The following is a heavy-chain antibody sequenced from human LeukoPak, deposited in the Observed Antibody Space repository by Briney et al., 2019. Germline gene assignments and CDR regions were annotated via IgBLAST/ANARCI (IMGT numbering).Heavy chain of an antibody. V-gene: IGHV3-23*01. CDR2: ISGSGGST. J-gene: IGHJ4*02. Sequence: GGSLRLSCAGSGFTFSCYAMTWVRQAPGKGLDWVSGISGSGGSTYNADSVKGRFTISRDNSKNTLYLQMNSLRAEDTAVYYCAKDLPGYSSGLYSGWGQGTLVTVSS. CDR1: GFTFSCYA. CDR3: AKDLPGYSSGLYSG. D-gene: IGHD6-19*01.